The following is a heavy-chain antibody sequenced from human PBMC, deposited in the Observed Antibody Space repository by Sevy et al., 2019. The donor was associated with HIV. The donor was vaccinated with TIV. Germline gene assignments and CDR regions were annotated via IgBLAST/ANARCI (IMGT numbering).Heavy chain of an antibody. V-gene: IGHV4-31*03. Sequence: SETLSLTCTVSGDSISSGASYWGWIRQHPVKGLEWIGYIHYSGSTYDNPSLKSRITMSVDTSKNQFSLKLRSVTAADTAVYYCARGRSAVATYYTWSTVAGYYFDYWGQGTLVTVSS. CDR1: GDSISSGASY. CDR2: IHYSGST. D-gene: IGHD6-19*01. J-gene: IGHJ4*02. CDR3: ARGRSAVATYYTWSTVAGYYFDY.